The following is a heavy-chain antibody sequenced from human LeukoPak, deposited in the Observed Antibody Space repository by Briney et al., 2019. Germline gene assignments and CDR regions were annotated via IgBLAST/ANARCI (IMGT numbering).Heavy chain of an antibody. V-gene: IGHV3-30*18. CDR1: GFTFSSYG. D-gene: IGHD5-24*01. CDR3: AKGGDGYNRIDI. CDR2: ISYDGSNK. Sequence: PGGSLRLSCAASGFTFSSYGMHWVRQAPGKGLEWVAVISYDGSNKYYADSVKGRFTISRDNSKNTLYLQMNSLRVEDTAVYYCAKGGDGYNRIDIWGQGTMVTVSS. J-gene: IGHJ3*02.